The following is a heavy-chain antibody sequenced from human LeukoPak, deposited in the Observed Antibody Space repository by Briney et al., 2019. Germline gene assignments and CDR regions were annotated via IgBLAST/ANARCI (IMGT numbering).Heavy chain of an antibody. J-gene: IGHJ4*02. Sequence: GGSLRLSCAASGFTFDDYGMSWVHQAPGKGLEWVSGINWNGDSTGYADSVKGRFTLSRDNAKNSLYLQMNSLRADDTALYYCARGGYYDNSGASDYWGQGTLVSVSS. CDR2: INWNGDST. CDR3: ARGGYYDNSGASDY. D-gene: IGHD3-22*01. CDR1: GFTFDDYG. V-gene: IGHV3-20*04.